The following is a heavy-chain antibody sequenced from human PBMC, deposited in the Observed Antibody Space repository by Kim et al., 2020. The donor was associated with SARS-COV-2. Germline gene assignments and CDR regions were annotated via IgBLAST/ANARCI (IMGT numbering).Heavy chain of an antibody. CDR3: ASGVPATSFYYFDY. V-gene: IGHV4-59*13. CDR2: IYYSGST. Sequence: SETLSLTCTVSGGSISSYYWSWIRQPPGKGLEWIGYIYYSGSTNYNPSLKSRVTISVDTSKNQFSLKLSSVTAADTAVYYCASGVPATSFYYFDYWGQGTLVTVSS. D-gene: IGHD2-2*01. J-gene: IGHJ4*02. CDR1: GGSISSYY.